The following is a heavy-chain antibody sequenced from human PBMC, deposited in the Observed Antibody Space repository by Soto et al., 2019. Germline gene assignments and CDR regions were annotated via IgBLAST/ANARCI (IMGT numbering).Heavy chain of an antibody. CDR1: GGSISSGGYY. J-gene: IGHJ4*02. CDR3: ARSLLWFGELLSPRFDY. CDR2: IYYSGST. D-gene: IGHD3-10*01. V-gene: IGHV4-31*03. Sequence: QVQLQESGPGLVKPSQTLSLTCTVSGGSISSGGYYWSWIRQHPGKGLEWIGYIYYSGSTYYNPSLKSRVTISVDTSKNQFSLKLSSVTAADTAVYYCARSLLWFGELLSPRFDYWGQGTLVTVSS.